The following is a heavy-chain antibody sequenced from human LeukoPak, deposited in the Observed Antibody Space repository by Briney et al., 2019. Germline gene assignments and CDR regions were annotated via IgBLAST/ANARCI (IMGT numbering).Heavy chain of an antibody. D-gene: IGHD3-22*01. CDR2: INPSGGIT. CDR3: ARSYLIIDPFDP. Sequence: EASVKVSCKASGYTFTTHYIHWVRQAPGQWLEWMGIINPSGGITTYAQKFQGRVTMTRDTSTSTVYMELSSLRSEDTAVYYCARSYLIIDPFDPWGQGTLVTVSS. V-gene: IGHV1-46*01. CDR1: GYTFTTHY. J-gene: IGHJ5*02.